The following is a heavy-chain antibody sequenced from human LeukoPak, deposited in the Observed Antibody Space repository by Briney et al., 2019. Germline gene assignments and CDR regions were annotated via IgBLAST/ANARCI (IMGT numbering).Heavy chain of an antibody. CDR1: GFTFTTYA. V-gene: IGHV3-23*01. Sequence: PGGSLRLSCAASGFTFTTYAMSWVRQAPGKGLEWVSAVSDSGDRTYYADSVKGRFSISRDNSKNTVHLHLSSLRAEDTAIYYCARAMFEVTQAFDMWGQGTVVTVSS. CDR2: VSDSGDRT. CDR3: ARAMFEVTQAFDM. D-gene: IGHD2-21*02. J-gene: IGHJ3*02.